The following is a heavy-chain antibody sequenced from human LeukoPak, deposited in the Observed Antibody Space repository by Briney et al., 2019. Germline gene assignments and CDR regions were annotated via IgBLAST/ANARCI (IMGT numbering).Heavy chain of an antibody. Sequence: GSLRLSCAASGFTFGSYAMNWVRQAPGKGLEWVSATSSSDGSTYYADSVKGRFTISRDNSKNTLYLQMNSLRAEDTAVYYCAKDQWELPFDYWGQGTLVTVSS. D-gene: IGHD1-26*01. CDR3: AKDQWELPFDY. V-gene: IGHV3-23*01. CDR1: GFTFGSYA. J-gene: IGHJ4*02. CDR2: TSSSDGST.